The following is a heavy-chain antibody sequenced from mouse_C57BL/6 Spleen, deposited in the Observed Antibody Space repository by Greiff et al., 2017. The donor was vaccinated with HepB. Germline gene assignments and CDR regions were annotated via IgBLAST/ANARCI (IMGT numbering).Heavy chain of an antibody. Sequence: VQRVESGPGLVQPSQSLSITCTVSGFSLTSYCVHWVRQSPGTGLEWLGVIWSGGSTHYNAAFMSRLSITKDNSKSEVYFKMSSLQADDTAIYYCAKALHYYGSSCAMDYWGQGTSVTVSS. V-gene: IGHV2-5*01. J-gene: IGHJ4*01. CDR2: IWSGGST. D-gene: IGHD1-1*01. CDR1: GFSLTSYC. CDR3: AKALHYYGSSCAMDY.